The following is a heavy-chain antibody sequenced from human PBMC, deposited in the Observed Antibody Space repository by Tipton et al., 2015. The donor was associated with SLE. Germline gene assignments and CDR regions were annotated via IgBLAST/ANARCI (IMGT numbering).Heavy chain of an antibody. CDR2: IYYSGST. CDR3: PRDGGVGATRGAFDI. J-gene: IGHJ3*02. V-gene: IGHV4-59*01. Sequence: TLSLTCTVSGGSISSYYWSWIRQPPGKGLEWIGYIYYSGSTNYNPSLKSRVTISVDTSKNQFSLKLSSVTAADTAVYYCPRDGGVGATRGAFDIWGQGTMVTVSS. D-gene: IGHD1-26*01. CDR1: GGSISSYY.